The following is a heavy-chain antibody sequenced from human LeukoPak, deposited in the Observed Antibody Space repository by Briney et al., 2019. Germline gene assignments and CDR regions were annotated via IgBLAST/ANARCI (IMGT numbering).Heavy chain of an antibody. Sequence: GASVKVSCKASGYSFTVYNMHWVRQAPGQGLEWMGWINPNSGGTNYAQKFLGRVTMTRDTSISTAYMELSRLRSDDTAVYYCASLYGDYVASDYWGQGTLVTVSS. D-gene: IGHD4-17*01. CDR3: ASLYGDYVASDY. J-gene: IGHJ4*02. CDR2: INPNSGGT. CDR1: GYSFTVYN. V-gene: IGHV1-2*02.